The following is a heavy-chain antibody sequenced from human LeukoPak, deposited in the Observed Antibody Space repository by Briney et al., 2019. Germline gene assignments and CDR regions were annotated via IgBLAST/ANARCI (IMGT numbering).Heavy chain of an antibody. CDR3: ARRTYDFWSGYSSTMGYYYMDV. CDR2: IYPGDSDT. D-gene: IGHD3-3*01. Sequence: GESLKISCKGSGYSFTSYWIGWVRQMPGKGLEWMGIIYPGDSDTRYSPSFQGQVTISADKSISTAYLQWSSLKASDTAMYYCARRTYDFWSGYSSTMGYYYMDVWGKGTTVTVSS. CDR1: GYSFTSYW. J-gene: IGHJ6*03. V-gene: IGHV5-51*01.